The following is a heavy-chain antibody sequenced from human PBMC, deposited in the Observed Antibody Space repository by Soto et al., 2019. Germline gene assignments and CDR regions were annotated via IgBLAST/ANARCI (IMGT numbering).Heavy chain of an antibody. CDR3: AKERLARGIDY. D-gene: IGHD3-10*01. CDR1: GFTFSNYA. J-gene: IGHJ4*02. V-gene: IGHV3-23*01. Sequence: EVQLLDSGGGLVQPGGSLRLSCAASGFTFSNYAMSWVRQAPGKGLDWVSTISSSGSNTYYADSVKGRCSISRDNSKNTVYLEMKNLRAEDTAVYYCAKERLARGIDYWGEGTLVAVSS. CDR2: ISSSGSNT.